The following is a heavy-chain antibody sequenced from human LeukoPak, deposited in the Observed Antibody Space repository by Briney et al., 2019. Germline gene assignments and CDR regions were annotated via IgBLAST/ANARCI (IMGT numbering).Heavy chain of an antibody. CDR1: GGSISSHY. Sequence: PSETLSLTCTVSGGSISSHYWSWIRQPPGKGLEWIGYIYYSGSTNYNPSLKSRVTISVDTSKNQFSLKLSSVTAAATAVYYCARGITIFGVVSVNWFDPWGQGTLVTVSS. V-gene: IGHV4-59*11. D-gene: IGHD3-3*01. CDR3: ARGITIFGVVSVNWFDP. J-gene: IGHJ5*02. CDR2: IYYSGST.